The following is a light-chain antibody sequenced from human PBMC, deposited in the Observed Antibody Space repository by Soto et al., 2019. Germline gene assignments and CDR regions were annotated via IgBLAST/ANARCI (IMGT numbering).Light chain of an antibody. CDR2: DVS. Sequence: QSALTKPASVSGAPGQSITISCAGTSSDVGGYNSVSWYQQHPGEAPKLMIYDVSYRPSGVSSRFSGSKSGNTASLTISNRRAGDEDYYDCCSSASTSTRVFGGGTKLTVL. CDR1: SSDVGGYNS. V-gene: IGLV2-14*03. J-gene: IGLJ2*01. CDR3: CSSASTSTRV.